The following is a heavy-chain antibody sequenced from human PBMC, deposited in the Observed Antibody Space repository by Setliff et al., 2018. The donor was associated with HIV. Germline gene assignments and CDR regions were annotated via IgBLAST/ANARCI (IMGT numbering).Heavy chain of an antibody. J-gene: IGHJ3*02. V-gene: IGHV4-39*07. CDR2: FPYSGST. CDR1: GGSISRNYY. D-gene: IGHD3-3*01. Sequence: PSETLSLTCNVSGGSISRNYYWGWIRQPPDKGLEWIGSFPYSGSTSYNPSLRSRVTISVGASKSQFSLNLTSVTVADTAIYYCARPLTTSSNFWGDAFAIWGQGTVVTVSS. CDR3: ARPLTTSSNFWGDAFAI.